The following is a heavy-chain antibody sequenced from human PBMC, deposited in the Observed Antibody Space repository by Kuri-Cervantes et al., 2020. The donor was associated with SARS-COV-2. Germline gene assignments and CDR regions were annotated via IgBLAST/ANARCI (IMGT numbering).Heavy chain of an antibody. J-gene: IGHJ4*01. Sequence: SETLSLTCAVFGGFISGCYWSWIRQSPGKGLEWNGDIYKSGSTKTNTSPKPRVTIPVDTSKNQFSRRLTPGTAADTAVYSCAKYGTDDYLSTYFGRGTWFALWGPGT. CDR2: IYKSGST. D-gene: IGHD3-3*01. CDR1: GGFISGCY. CDR3: AKYGTDDYLSTYFGRGTWFAL. V-gene: IGHV4-59*01.